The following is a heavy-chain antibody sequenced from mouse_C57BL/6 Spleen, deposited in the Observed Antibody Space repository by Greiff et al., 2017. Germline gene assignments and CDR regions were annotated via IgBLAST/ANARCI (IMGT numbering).Heavy chain of an antibody. CDR1: GYTFTSYW. D-gene: IGHD3-2*02. CDR2: IDPSDSET. V-gene: IGHV1-52*01. CDR3: ARERVSSDYQGVAY. Sequence: QVQLQQPGAELVRPGSSVKLSCKASGYTFTSYWMHWVKQRPIQGLEWIGNIDPSDSETHYNQKFKDKATLTVDKSSSTAYMQRSSLTSEDSAVYYCARERVSSDYQGVAYWGQGTLVTGSA. J-gene: IGHJ3*01.